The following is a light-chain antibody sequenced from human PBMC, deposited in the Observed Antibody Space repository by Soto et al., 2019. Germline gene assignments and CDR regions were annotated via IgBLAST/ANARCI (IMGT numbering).Light chain of an antibody. CDR1: QAIDSW. Sequence: DSQMTQSPSSVSSSVGDRVTITCRASQAIDSWLAWHQQKPGEAPQLLIFTGSLLHSGVPPRFSGSGSGTDFTLTISSLQPEDFATYYCLQDSNYPWTFGQGTKVDIK. J-gene: IGKJ1*01. CDR3: LQDSNYPWT. V-gene: IGKV1-12*01. CDR2: TGS.